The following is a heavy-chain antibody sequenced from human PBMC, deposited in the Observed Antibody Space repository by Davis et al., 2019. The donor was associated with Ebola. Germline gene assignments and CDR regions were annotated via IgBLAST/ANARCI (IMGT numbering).Heavy chain of an antibody. CDR2: IIPIFGTA. Sequence: AASVKVSCKASGGTFSSYAISWVQQAPGQGLEWMGGIIPIFGTANYAQKFQGRVTITADKSTSTAYMELSSLHQGPIGLPPGTLLQEHLWG. V-gene: IGHV1-69*06. CDR3: TLLQEHL. CDR1: GGTFSSYA. J-gene: IGHJ6*01.